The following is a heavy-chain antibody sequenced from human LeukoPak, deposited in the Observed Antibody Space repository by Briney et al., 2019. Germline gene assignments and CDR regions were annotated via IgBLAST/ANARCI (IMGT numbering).Heavy chain of an antibody. CDR1: GGSISSYY. CDR2: IYYSGST. D-gene: IGHD3-22*01. CDR3: ARDLGYYDSSGYYIDY. Sequence: SEILSLTCTVSGGSISSYYWSWIRQPPGKGLEWIGYIYYSGSTNYNPSLKSRVTISVDTSKNQFSLKLSSVTAADTAVYYCARDLGYYDSSGYYIDYWGQGTLVTVSS. V-gene: IGHV4-59*12. J-gene: IGHJ4*02.